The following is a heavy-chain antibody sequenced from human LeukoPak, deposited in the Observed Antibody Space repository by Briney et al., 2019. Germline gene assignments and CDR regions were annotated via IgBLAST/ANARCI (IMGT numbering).Heavy chain of an antibody. Sequence: PGGSLRLSCAASGFTFSSYSMNWVRQAPGKGLEWVSSISSSSSYIYYADSVKGRFTISRDNAKNSLYLQMNSLRAEDTAVYYCARDFYYDSSGYRTAPDYWGQGTLVTVCS. D-gene: IGHD3-22*01. V-gene: IGHV3-21*01. CDR2: ISSSSSYI. CDR1: GFTFSSYS. CDR3: ARDFYYDSSGYRTAPDY. J-gene: IGHJ4*02.